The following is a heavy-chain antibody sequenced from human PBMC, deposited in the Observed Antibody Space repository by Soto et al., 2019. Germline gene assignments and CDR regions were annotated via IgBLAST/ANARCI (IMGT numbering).Heavy chain of an antibody. CDR2: VSWNSGLI. V-gene: IGHV3-9*01. CDR1: GFSFDGYA. D-gene: IGHD1-26*01. Sequence: EVQLVESGGGLVQPGKSLRLSCAASGFSFDGYAMHWIRQTPGKGPEWVAGVSWNSGLIDYAGSVKGRFTISRDNGKKSLYLQMNSLRVEDTALYHCAKASSGRSWYSVDFWGRGTLVTVSS. J-gene: IGHJ4*02. CDR3: AKASSGRSWYSVDF.